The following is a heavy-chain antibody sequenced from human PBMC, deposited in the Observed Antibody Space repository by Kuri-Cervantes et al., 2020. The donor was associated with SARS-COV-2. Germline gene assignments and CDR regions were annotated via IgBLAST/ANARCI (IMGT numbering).Heavy chain of an antibody. V-gene: IGHV3-33*07. CDR2: IWYDGSNK. J-gene: IGHJ4*02. D-gene: IGHD3-22*01. CDR3: ARGGDMIVVVILRY. Sequence: GESLKISCAASGFIFSNYGMFWVRQAPGKGLEWVAVIWYDGSNKFYADSVKGRFTISRDNSKNTLYLQMNSLRAEDTAVYYCARGGDMIVVVILRYWGQGTLVTVSS. CDR1: GFIFSNYG.